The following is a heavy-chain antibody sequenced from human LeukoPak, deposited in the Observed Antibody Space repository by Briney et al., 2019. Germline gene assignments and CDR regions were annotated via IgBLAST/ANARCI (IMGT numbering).Heavy chain of an antibody. V-gene: IGHV4-4*09. CDR2: IYRGGTI. CDR1: GGSISDYY. Sequence: SETLSLTCSVSGGSISDYYWSWIRQPPGKGLEWIGYIYRGGTINYNPSVKSRVTMSLDTSKNQISLMLNSVTAGDTAIYYCARHWLEAAKTYSYWFDPWGQGTLVTVSS. J-gene: IGHJ5*02. CDR3: ARHWLEAAKTYSYWFDP. D-gene: IGHD6-13*01.